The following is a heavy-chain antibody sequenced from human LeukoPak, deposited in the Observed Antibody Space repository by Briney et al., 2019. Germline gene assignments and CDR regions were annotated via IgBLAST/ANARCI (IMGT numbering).Heavy chain of an antibody. V-gene: IGHV3-33*01. Sequence: GRSLRLSCAASGFTFSTYGMHWVRQAPGKGLEWVAAAWYDGSKGYYADSVKGRFAISRDNSKDTLDLQMNSLRAEDTAVYYCARVREKLEWYFYYWGQGTLVTVS. CDR2: AWYDGSKG. J-gene: IGHJ4*02. CDR3: ARVREKLEWYFYY. CDR1: GFTFSTYG. D-gene: IGHD1-1*01.